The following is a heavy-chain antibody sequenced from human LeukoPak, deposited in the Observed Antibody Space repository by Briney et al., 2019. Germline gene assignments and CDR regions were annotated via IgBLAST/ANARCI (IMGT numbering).Heavy chain of an antibody. Sequence: SETLSLTYTVSGGSISSSSYYWGWIRQPPGKGLEWIGSIYYSGSTYYNPSLKSRVTISVDTSKNQFSLKLSSVTAADTAVYYCARFSGSYQDYWGQGTLVTVSS. CDR2: IYYSGST. J-gene: IGHJ4*02. V-gene: IGHV4-39*01. CDR3: ARFSGSYQDY. CDR1: GGSISSSSYY. D-gene: IGHD1-26*01.